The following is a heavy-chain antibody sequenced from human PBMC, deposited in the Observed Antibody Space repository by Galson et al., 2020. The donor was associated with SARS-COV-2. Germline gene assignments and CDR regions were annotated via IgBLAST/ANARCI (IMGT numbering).Heavy chain of an antibody. CDR1: GGSISSYY. CDR3: ARVRPYCSSTSCYTGGWFDP. D-gene: IGHD2-2*02. Sequence: VSGGSISSYYWSWIRQPPGKGLEWIGYIYYSGSTNYNPSLKSRVTISVDTSKNQFSLKLSSVTAADTAVYYCARVRPYCSSTSCYTGGWFDPWGQGTLVTVSS. J-gene: IGHJ5*02. V-gene: IGHV4-59*01. CDR2: IYYSGST.